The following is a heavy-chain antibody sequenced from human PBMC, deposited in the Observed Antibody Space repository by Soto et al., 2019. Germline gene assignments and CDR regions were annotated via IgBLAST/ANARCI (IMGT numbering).Heavy chain of an antibody. CDR1: GFTFGDYA. V-gene: IGHV3-49*05. CDR2: ISSKAYGGTT. D-gene: IGHD6-19*01. Sequence: EVQLVESGGGLVKPGRSLRLSCTASGFTFGDYAMSWFRQAPGKGLEWVGFISSKAYGGTTEYSASVKGRFTISRDDSKSIAYLQMKSLKTEETAVYYCTSTRNSSGWTNYYYYYGMDVWGQGTTVTVSS. J-gene: IGHJ6*02. CDR3: TSTRNSSGWTNYYYYYGMDV.